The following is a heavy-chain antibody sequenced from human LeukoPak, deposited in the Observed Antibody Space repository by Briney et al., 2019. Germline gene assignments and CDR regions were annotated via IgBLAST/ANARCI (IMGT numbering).Heavy chain of an antibody. CDR2: IWYDGSNK. CDR1: GFTFSSYG. D-gene: IGHD4-17*01. Sequence: GGSLRLSCAASGFTFSSYGMHWVRQAPGKGLEWVAVIWYDGSNKYHADSVKGRFTISRDNSKNTLYLQMNSLTAEDTAVYYCARGATVTAQPSWGQGTLVTVSS. CDR3: ARGATVTAQPS. J-gene: IGHJ5*02. V-gene: IGHV3-33*01.